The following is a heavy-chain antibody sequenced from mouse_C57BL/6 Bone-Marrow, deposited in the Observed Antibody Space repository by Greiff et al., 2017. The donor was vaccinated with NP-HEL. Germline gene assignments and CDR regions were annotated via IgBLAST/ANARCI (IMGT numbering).Heavy chain of an antibody. CDR2: SRNKANDYTT. J-gene: IGHJ4*01. CDR3: ARAIYPYSMDY. D-gene: IGHD2-1*01. V-gene: IGHV7-1*01. CDR1: GFTFSDFY. Sequence: EVKLVESGGGLVQSGRSLRLSCATSGFTFSDFYMEWVRQAPGKGLEWIAASRNKANDYTTEYSASVKGRFIVSRDTSQSILYLQMNALRAEDTAIYYCARAIYPYSMDYWGQGTSVTVSS.